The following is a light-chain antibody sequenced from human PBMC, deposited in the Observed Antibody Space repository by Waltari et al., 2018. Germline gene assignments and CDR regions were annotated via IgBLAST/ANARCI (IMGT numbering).Light chain of an antibody. CDR2: QDN. V-gene: IGLV3-1*01. Sequence: SFHLTQTPSVSVSPGETAIIPCSGEQWGDKSVSWYQHQPGQSPVLVIYQDNMRPPGIPERFSGSNSGNTATLTISGTQALDEADYYCQAWHTSTFVLFGGGTKLTVL. CDR3: QAWHTSTFVL. J-gene: IGLJ2*01. CDR1: QWGDKS.